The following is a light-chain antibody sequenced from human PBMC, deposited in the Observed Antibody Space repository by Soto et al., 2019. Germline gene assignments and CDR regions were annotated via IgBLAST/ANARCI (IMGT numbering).Light chain of an antibody. V-gene: IGKV3D-15*01. CDR2: GAT. Sequence: RVMTQSPATLSVSPGEWATRSFGASQSVSSDLGWYQQKPGQPPRLLIYGATTRATGIPARFSGSGSGTEFTLTISSLQSEDFAVYYCQQYNNWPLTFGGGTKVDIK. J-gene: IGKJ4*01. CDR1: QSVSSD. CDR3: QQYNNWPLT.